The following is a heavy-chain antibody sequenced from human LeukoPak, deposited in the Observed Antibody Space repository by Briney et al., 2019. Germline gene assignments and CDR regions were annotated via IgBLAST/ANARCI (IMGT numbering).Heavy chain of an antibody. CDR2: LNPNSGGA. D-gene: IGHD5-18*01. CDR1: GYNFTGYY. J-gene: IGHJ3*01. V-gene: IGHV1-2*02. CDR3: ARVSTAMRLDAFDV. Sequence: ASVKVSCKASGYNFTGYYIHWVRQAPGQGLEWMGWLNPNSGGAIYAQSFQGRVTMTRDTSINTAYMELSRLRSDDTAIYYCARVSTAMRLDAFDVWGQGTMVTVSS.